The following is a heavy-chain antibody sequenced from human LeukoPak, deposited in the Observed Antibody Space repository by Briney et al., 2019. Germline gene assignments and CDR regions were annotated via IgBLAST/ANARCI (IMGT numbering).Heavy chain of an antibody. CDR3: ARDGDLRRWLQLRPPYYFDY. J-gene: IGHJ4*02. Sequence: GGSLRLSCAASGFTFSSYSMNWVRQAPGKGLEWVSSIGSSSSYIYYADSVKGRFTISRDNAENSLYLQMNSLRAEDTAVYYCARDGDLRRWLQLRPPYYFDYWGQGTLVTVSS. D-gene: IGHD5-24*01. CDR1: GFTFSSYS. V-gene: IGHV3-21*01. CDR2: IGSSSSYI.